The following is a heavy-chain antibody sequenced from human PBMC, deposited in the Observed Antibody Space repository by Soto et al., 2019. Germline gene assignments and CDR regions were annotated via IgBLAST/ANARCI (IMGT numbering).Heavy chain of an antibody. CDR3: ASSNYYGSGSYYTSRRNWFDP. Sequence: QVQLVQSGAEVKKPGASVKVSCKVSGYTLTELSMHWVRQAPGKGLEWMGGFDPEDGETIYAQKFQGRVTMTEDTSTDTAYMELSSLRSEDTAVYYCASSNYYGSGSYYTSRRNWFDPWGQGTLVTVSS. CDR2: FDPEDGET. J-gene: IGHJ5*02. V-gene: IGHV1-24*01. CDR1: GYTLTELS. D-gene: IGHD3-10*01.